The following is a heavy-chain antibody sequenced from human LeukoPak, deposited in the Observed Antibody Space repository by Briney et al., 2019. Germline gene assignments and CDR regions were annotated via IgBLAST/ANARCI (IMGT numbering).Heavy chain of an antibody. J-gene: IGHJ4*02. CDR2: ISVSGNT. Sequence: XGSLRLSCAASGFTLGSYAMSWVRQAPGKGLEWVSAISVSGNTYHADSVKGRFTISRDSSKNTLYLQMNRLRAEDAAVYYCAKAPVTTCSGAYCYPFDYWGQGTLVTVSS. V-gene: IGHV3-23*01. CDR3: AKAPVTTCSGAYCYPFDY. CDR1: GFTLGSYA. D-gene: IGHD2-21*01.